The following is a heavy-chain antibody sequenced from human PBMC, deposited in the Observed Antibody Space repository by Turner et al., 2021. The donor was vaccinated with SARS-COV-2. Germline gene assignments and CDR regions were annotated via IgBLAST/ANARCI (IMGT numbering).Heavy chain of an antibody. CDR1: GFTFSSYA. D-gene: IGHD1-26*01. J-gene: IGHJ4*02. V-gene: IGHV3-30-3*02. CDR3: AKNGPSGNYYWILWHYFDY. CDR2: ISYDGNNK. Sequence: QVQLVESGGGVVQPGRSLRLPCAASGFTFSSYAMHWVRQAPGKGLEWVAVISYDGNNKYYADSVKGRFTISRDNSKNTLYLQMNSLRAEDTAVYYCAKNGPSGNYYWILWHYFDYWGQGTLVTVSS.